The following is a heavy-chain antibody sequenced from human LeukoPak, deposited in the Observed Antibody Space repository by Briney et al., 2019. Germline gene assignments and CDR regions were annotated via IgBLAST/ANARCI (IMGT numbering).Heavy chain of an antibody. CDR1: GFTFSSYEM. D-gene: IGHD4-11*01. J-gene: IGHJ5*02. Sequence: GSLRLSCAASGFTFSSYEMNWVRQAPGQGLEWIGEIYHSGSTNYNPSLKSRVTISVDKSKNQFSLKLSSVTAADTAVYYCARGRGYSNYNWFDPWGQGTLVTVSS. CDR3: ARGRGYSNYNWFDP. V-gene: IGHV4-4*02. CDR2: IYHSGST.